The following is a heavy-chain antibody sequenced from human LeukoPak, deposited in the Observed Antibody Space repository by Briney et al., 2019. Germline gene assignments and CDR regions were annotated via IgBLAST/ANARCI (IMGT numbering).Heavy chain of an antibody. D-gene: IGHD3-22*01. CDR3: ARQSLQGSGYLPFDY. J-gene: IGHJ4*02. CDR2: ISYSGST. CDR1: GGSTARYY. Sequence: SETLSLTCTVTGGSTARYYWSWIRQPPGKGLEWIGYISYSGSTNYNPSLKSRVTISVDTSKNQFSLRLSSVTAADTAVYYCARQSLQGSGYLPFDYWGQGTLVTVSS. V-gene: IGHV4-59*08.